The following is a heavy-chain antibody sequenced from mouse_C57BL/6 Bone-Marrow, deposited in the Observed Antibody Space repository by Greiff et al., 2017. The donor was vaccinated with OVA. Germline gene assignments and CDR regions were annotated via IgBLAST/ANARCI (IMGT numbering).Heavy chain of an antibody. Sequence: VESGASVKMSCKASGYTFTDYYMNWVKQSHGKSLEWIGVINPYNGGTSYNQKFKGKATLTVDKSSSTAYMELNSLTSEDSAVYYCARSDYYGSYWYFDVWGTGTTVTVSS. J-gene: IGHJ1*03. V-gene: IGHV1-19*01. CDR1: GYTFTDYY. D-gene: IGHD1-1*01. CDR3: ARSDYYGSYWYFDV. CDR2: INPYNGGT.